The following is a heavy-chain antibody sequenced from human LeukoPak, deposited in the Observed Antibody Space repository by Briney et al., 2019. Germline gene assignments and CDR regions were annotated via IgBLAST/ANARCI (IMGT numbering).Heavy chain of an antibody. CDR1: GFTFSSYG. D-gene: IGHD4-23*01. Sequence: GRSLRLSCAASGFTFSSYGMHWVRQAPGKGLEWVAVISYYGSNKYYADSVKGRFTISRDNSRNTLYLQMNSLRPEDTAVYYCAKRGGYFDYWGRGTLVTVSS. J-gene: IGHJ4*02. CDR3: AKRGGYFDY. CDR2: ISYYGSNK. V-gene: IGHV3-30*18.